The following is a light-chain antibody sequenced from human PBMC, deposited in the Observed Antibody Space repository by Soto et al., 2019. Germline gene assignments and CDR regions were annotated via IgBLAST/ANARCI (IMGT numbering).Light chain of an antibody. CDR1: QSIGSW. V-gene: IGKV1-5*01. CDR3: QQYNSYWT. J-gene: IGKJ1*01. CDR2: DAS. Sequence: DIQMTQSPSSLSATLGDTVAITCRASQSIGSWLAWYQQRPGKAPILLVYDASNLQTGVPSRFSGCRSGTEFTLTISGLQPDDFATYYCQQYNSYWTFGPGTKVDIK.